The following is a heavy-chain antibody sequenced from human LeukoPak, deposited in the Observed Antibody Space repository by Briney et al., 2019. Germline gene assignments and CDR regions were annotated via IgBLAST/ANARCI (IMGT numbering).Heavy chain of an antibody. CDR1: GYTFTSYD. Sequence: ASVNVSCKASGYTFTSYDINWVRQAPGQGGEWMGWMNPNSGNTGYAQKFQGRVTMTRNTSISTAYMELSSLRSEDTAVYYCARGPPEGIDYWGQGTLVTVSS. V-gene: IGHV1-8*01. CDR3: ARGPPEGIDY. CDR2: MNPNSGNT. J-gene: IGHJ4*02.